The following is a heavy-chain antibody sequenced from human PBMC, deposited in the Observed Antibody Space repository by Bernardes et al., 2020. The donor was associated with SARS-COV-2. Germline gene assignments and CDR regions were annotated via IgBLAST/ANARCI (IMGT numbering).Heavy chain of an antibody. Sequence: ASVKVSCKACGYTFTDYYIHWVRQAPGQGLEWMGWINANSGGTNYAQKFQGRVTMTRDTSISTAYMELSRLRSDDTAVFYCARDSTVSWFGTDYWGQGTLVTVSS. CDR3: ARDSTVSWFGTDY. CDR1: GYTFTDYY. V-gene: IGHV1-2*02. CDR2: INANSGGT. J-gene: IGHJ4*02. D-gene: IGHD3-10*01.